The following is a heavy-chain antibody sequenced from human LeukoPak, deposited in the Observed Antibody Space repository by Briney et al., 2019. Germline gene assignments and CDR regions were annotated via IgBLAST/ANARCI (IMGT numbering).Heavy chain of an antibody. CDR3: ARWDSGEWFHDAFDI. D-gene: IGHD3-3*01. CDR1: GYSIISGYY. CDR2: IYHSGST. V-gene: IGHV4-38-2*01. J-gene: IGHJ3*02. Sequence: SETLSLTCAVSGYSIISGYYWGWIRQPPGKGLEWIGSIYHSGSTYYNPSLKSRITISVDTSKNQFSLKLSSVTAADTAVYYCARWDSGEWFHDAFDIWGQGTMVTVSS.